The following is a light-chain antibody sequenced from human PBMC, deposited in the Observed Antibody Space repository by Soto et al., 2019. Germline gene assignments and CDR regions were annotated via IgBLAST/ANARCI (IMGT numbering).Light chain of an antibody. Sequence: EIVLTQSPGTLSLSPGERATLSCRASQTVRSKLAWYQQKGGQAPRLLIYGASTRATGVPARFSGSGSGTQFTLTISSLQSEDIATYYCQQYDNLPTFGQGTRLEIK. CDR2: GAS. J-gene: IGKJ5*01. V-gene: IGKV3-15*01. CDR1: QTVRSK. CDR3: QQYDNLPT.